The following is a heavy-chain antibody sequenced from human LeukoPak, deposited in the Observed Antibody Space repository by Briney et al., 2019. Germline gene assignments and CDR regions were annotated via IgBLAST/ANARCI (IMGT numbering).Heavy chain of an antibody. CDR3: ARVSYGDSGYFDY. CDR1: GFIFSDYY. J-gene: IGHJ4*02. D-gene: IGHD4-17*01. CDR2: ISSSSSYI. V-gene: IGHV3-11*06. Sequence: GGSLRLSCPASGFIFSDYYTSWIRQAPGKGLEWVSYISSSSSYINYADSVKGRFTISRDNAKNSLYLQMNSLRAEDTAVYYCARVSYGDSGYFDYWGQGTLVTVSS.